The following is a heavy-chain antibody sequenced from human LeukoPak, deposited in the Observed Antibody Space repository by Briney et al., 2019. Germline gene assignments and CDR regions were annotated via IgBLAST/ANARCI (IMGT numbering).Heavy chain of an antibody. CDR2: IYTSGST. Sequence: PSETLSLTCTVSGGSISSGSYYWSWIRQPAGKGLEWIGRIYTSGSTNYNPSLKSRVTISVDTSKNQFSLKLSSVTAADTAVYYCARGEEWYGPWGQGTLVTVSS. CDR3: ARGEEWYGP. V-gene: IGHV4-61*02. CDR1: GGSISSGSYY. D-gene: IGHD3-10*01. J-gene: IGHJ5*02.